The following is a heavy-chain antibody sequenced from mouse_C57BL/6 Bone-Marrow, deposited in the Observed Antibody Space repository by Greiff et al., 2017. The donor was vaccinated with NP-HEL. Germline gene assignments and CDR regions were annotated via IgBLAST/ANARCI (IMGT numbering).Heavy chain of an antibody. J-gene: IGHJ3*01. CDR2: INPYNGGT. CDR1: GYTFTDYY. V-gene: IGHV1-19*01. Sequence: DVQLQESGPVLVKPGASVKMSCKASGYTFTDYYMNWVKQSHGKSLEWIGVINPYNGGTSYTQKFKGKATLTVDKSSSTAYMELNSLTSEDSAVYYGARFDGYYVRFAYWGQGTLVTVSA. CDR3: ARFDGYYVRFAY. D-gene: IGHD2-3*01.